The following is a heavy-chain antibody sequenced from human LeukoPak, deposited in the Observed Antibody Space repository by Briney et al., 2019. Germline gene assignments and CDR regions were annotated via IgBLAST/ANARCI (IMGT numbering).Heavy chain of an antibody. CDR3: ARYALTIFGVVTRSNWFDP. V-gene: IGHV4-38-2*01. Sequence: SETLSLTCAVSGYSISSGTYWAWFRQPPGKGREWIGRIIHSGRTYYNPPPKSRAPISVDTSKNQFSLKLSSVTAADTAVYYCARYALTIFGVVTRSNWFDPWGQGTLVTVSS. CDR2: IIHSGRT. D-gene: IGHD3-3*01. CDR1: GYSISSGTY. J-gene: IGHJ5*02.